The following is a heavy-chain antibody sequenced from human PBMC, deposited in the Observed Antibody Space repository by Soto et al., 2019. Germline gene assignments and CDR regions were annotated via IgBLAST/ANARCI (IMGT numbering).Heavy chain of an antibody. CDR2: IITLFGTS. D-gene: IGHD2-21*02. CDR1: GGTFSSHS. J-gene: IGHJ4*02. Sequence: GASVKVSCKASGGTFSSHSINWVRQAPGQGLEWMGGIITLFGTSNYAQNFQGRVTITADQSTSTAYMELNSLTSDDTAAYYCAREVGYGDFSAALLDWGQGTLVTVSS. CDR3: AREVGYGDFSAALLD. V-gene: IGHV1-69*13.